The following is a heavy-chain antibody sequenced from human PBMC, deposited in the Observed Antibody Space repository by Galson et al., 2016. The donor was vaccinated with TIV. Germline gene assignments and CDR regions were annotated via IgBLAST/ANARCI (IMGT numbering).Heavy chain of an antibody. J-gene: IGHJ6*02. V-gene: IGHV3-23*01. CDR3: TKVPSSGFSYYYGLDV. Sequence: SLRLSCAASGFTFSSYALTWVRQAPGKGLEWVSAISGGGGSSYYGDSVKGRFTVSRDNSKNTLFLQMNSLRAEDTAVYYCTKVPSSGFSYYYGLDVWGQGTTVTVSS. CDR1: GFTFSSYA. CDR2: ISGGGGSS. D-gene: IGHD3-22*01.